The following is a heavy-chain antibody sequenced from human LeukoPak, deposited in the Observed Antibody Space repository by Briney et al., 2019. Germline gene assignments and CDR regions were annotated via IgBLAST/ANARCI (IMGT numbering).Heavy chain of an antibody. CDR2: INPNNGDT. V-gene: IGHV1-2*02. D-gene: IGHD2-21*01. CDR3: ASYPRSIPTPPFDY. J-gene: IGHJ4*02. Sequence: VASVKVSCKASGYTLTAQYMHWVRQAPGQGLEWMGWINPNNGDTKYAQSFLGRVTMTRDTSTTTAYMELSSLRSDDTAVYFCASYPRSIPTPPFDYWGQGTLVTVSS. CDR1: GYTLTAQY.